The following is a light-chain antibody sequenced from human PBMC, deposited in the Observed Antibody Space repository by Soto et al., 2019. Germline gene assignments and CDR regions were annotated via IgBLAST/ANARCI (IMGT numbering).Light chain of an antibody. J-gene: IGLJ1*01. V-gene: IGLV2-23*01. Sequence: QSVLTQPASVSGSPGQSITISCTGTSSDVGSYNLVSWYQQHPGKAPKPIIYKGSKRPSGVSNRFSGSKSGNTSSLTISGLQAEDEADYYCCSYAGSSTYVFGTGTKVTVL. CDR1: SSDVGSYNL. CDR2: KGS. CDR3: CSYAGSSTYV.